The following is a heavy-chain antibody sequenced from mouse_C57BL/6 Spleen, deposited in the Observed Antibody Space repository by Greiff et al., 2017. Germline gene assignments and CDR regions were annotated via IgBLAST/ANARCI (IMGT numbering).Heavy chain of an antibody. CDR2: ISSGGSYT. D-gene: IGHD3-3*01. Sequence: VQLQQSGGDLVKPGGSLKLSCAASGFTFSSYGMSWVRQTPDKRLEWVATISSGGSYTYYPDSVKGRFTISRDNAKNTLYLQMSSLKSEDTAMYYCARHARDEGFAYWGQGTLVTVSA. J-gene: IGHJ3*01. CDR3: ARHARDEGFAY. CDR1: GFTFSSYG. V-gene: IGHV5-6*01.